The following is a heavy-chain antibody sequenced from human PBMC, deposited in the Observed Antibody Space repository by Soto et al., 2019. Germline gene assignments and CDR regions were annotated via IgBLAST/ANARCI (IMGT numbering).Heavy chain of an antibody. V-gene: IGHV3-74*01. Sequence: EVQLVESGGGLVQPGGSLRLSCAASGFTFSSYWMHLVRQAPGKGLVWVSRINSDGSSTSYADSVKGRFTISRDNAKNTLYLQMNSLRAEDTAVYYCARDQTRNSADNWFDPWGQGTLVTVSS. CDR1: GFTFSSYW. J-gene: IGHJ5*02. CDR2: INSDGSST. CDR3: ARDQTRNSADNWFDP.